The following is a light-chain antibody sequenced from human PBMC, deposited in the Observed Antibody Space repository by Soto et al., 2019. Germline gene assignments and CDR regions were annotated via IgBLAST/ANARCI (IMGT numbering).Light chain of an antibody. V-gene: IGKV3-15*01. J-gene: IGKJ1*01. CDR1: QSVSSN. CDR2: GAS. Sequence: EIVMTQSPATLSVSPGERATLSCRASQSVSSNLAWYQQKPGQALRLRIYGASTRVTGIPARFSGSGSGTEFTLTISSLQSEDFAVYYCQQYNNLPWTCGQGTKVEIK. CDR3: QQYNNLPWT.